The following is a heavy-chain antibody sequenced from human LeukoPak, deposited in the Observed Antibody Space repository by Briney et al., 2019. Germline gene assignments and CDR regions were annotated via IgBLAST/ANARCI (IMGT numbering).Heavy chain of an antibody. CDR2: IFPSGGEI. Sequence: GGSLRLSCAASGFTFSTFAMIWVRQPPGKGLEWVSSIFPSGGEIHYADSVRGRFTISRDNSKSTLSLQMNSLRAEDTAIYYCATYTQVLLPFESWGQGTLVTVSS. V-gene: IGHV3-23*01. J-gene: IGHJ4*02. CDR1: GFTFSTFA. D-gene: IGHD5-18*01. CDR3: ATYTQVLLPFES.